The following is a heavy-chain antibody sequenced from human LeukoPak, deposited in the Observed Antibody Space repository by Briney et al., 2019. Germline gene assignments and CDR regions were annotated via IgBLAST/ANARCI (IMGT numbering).Heavy chain of an antibody. CDR2: VYYSGSN. V-gene: IGHV4-59*05. D-gene: IGHD1-26*01. J-gene: IGHJ4*02. CDR3: ARHRGDSMGVDF. Sequence: SETLSLTCTVSGGSISSYYWSWIRQPPGKGLEWIGSVYYSGSNYYNPSLKSRVAISLDMSKNQFSPKLNSVTAADTAVYYCARHRGDSMGVDFWGQGTPVTVSS. CDR1: GGSISSYY.